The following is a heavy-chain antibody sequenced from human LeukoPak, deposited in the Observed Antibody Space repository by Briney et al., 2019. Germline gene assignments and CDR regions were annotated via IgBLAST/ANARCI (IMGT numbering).Heavy chain of an antibody. Sequence: GASVKVSCKASGYTFTGYYMHWVRQAPGQGLEWMGWINPNSGGTNYAQKFQGWVTMTRDTSISTAYMELSRLRSDDTAVYYCARDRTRGYCSGGSCYSVWLNYYYGMDVWGQGTTVTVSS. V-gene: IGHV1-2*04. J-gene: IGHJ6*02. D-gene: IGHD2-15*01. CDR2: INPNSGGT. CDR1: GYTFTGYY. CDR3: ARDRTRGYCSGGSCYSVWLNYYYGMDV.